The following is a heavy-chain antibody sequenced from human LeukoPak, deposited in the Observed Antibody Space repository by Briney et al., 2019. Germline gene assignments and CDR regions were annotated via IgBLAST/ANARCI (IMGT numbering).Heavy chain of an antibody. CDR1: GYTFTSYA. J-gene: IGHJ4*02. CDR3: AREEAAAGDY. CDR2: INAGNGIT. V-gene: IGHV1-3*01. Sequence: AASVKVSCTASGYTFTSYAMHWVRQAPGQRLEWMGWINAGNGITKYSQKFQGRVTITRDTSASTAYMELSSLRSEDTAVYYCAREEAAAGDYWGQGTLVTVSS. D-gene: IGHD6-13*01.